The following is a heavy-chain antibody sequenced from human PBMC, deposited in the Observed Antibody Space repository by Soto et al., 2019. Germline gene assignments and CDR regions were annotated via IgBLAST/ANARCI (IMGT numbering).Heavy chain of an antibody. CDR2: IKRKSDGGTT. V-gene: IGHV3-15*01. D-gene: IGHD6-19*01. Sequence: GGSLRLSCGASGFTFSNAWMSWVRQAPGKGLEWVGHIKRKSDGGTTDYAAPVKGRFTISRDDSENTLYLQMNSLKTEDTAVYYCTTGSSGWSQGGFDPWGQGTLVTVSS. CDR1: GFTFSNAW. CDR3: TTGSSGWSQGGFDP. J-gene: IGHJ5*02.